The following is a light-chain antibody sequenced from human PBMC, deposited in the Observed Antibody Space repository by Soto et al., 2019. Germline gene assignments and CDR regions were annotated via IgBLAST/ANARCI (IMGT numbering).Light chain of an antibody. J-gene: IGKJ1*01. Sequence: EIVLTQSPATLSLSPGGRATLSCRASQSLGSYLGWYQHKPGQAPRLLIYDAFNRVTGIPARFSGSGSGTDFTLTISSLEPEDFAVYYCQQRSNWPPTFGQGTKVEI. CDR3: QQRSNWPPT. V-gene: IGKV3-11*01. CDR1: QSLGSY. CDR2: DAF.